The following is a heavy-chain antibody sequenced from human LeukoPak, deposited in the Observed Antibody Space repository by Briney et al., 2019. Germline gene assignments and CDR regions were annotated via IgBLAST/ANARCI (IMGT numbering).Heavy chain of an antibody. Sequence: SETLSLTCAVYGGSFSGYYWSWIRQPPGKGLEWIGEINHSGSTNYNPSLKSRVTISVDTSKNQFSLKLSSVTAADTAVYYCARGHWSSSSWYRYFDYWGQGTLVTVSS. V-gene: IGHV4-34*01. D-gene: IGHD6-13*01. CDR3: ARGHWSSSSWYRYFDY. J-gene: IGHJ4*02. CDR2: INHSGST. CDR1: GGSFSGYY.